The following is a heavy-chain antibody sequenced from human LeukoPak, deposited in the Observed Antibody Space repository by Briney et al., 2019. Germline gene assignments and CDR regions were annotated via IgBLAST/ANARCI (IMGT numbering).Heavy chain of an antibody. D-gene: IGHD6-19*01. J-gene: IGHJ4*02. V-gene: IGHV3-7*03. CDR3: VKNNGWFHLAQ. CDR2: IKTDGSET. CDR1: GFNFRDHW. Sequence: GGSLRLSCAASGFNFRDHWMDWVRQAPGKGLEWVGHIKTDGSETYYLDSLRGRFSISRDNTNNALYLQMNSLRVEDTAVYYCVKNNGWFHLAQWGQGTLVTVTS.